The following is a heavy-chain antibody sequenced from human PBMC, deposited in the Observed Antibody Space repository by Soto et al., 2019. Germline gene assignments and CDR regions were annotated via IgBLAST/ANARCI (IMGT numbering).Heavy chain of an antibody. D-gene: IGHD3-10*01. V-gene: IGHV3-30-3*01. CDR3: ARGRIHGPNAVLWFGELLGHDAFDI. J-gene: IGHJ3*02. CDR1: GFTFSSYA. CDR2: ISYDGSNK. Sequence: QVQLVESGGGVVQPGRSVRLSCAASGFTFSSYAMHWVRQAPGKGLEWVAVISYDGSNKYYADSVKGRFTISRDNSKNTLYLQMNSLRAEDTAVYYCARGRIHGPNAVLWFGELLGHDAFDIWGQGTMVTVSS.